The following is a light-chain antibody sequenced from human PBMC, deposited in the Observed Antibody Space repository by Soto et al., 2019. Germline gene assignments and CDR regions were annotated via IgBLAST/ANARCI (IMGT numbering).Light chain of an antibody. V-gene: IGLV1-47*01. J-gene: IGLJ2*01. CDR2: RNN. CDR3: AAWDDSLSAL. Sequence: QSVLTQPPSASGTPGQRVTISCSGSSSNIGSNYVYWYQQLPGTAPKLIIYRNNQRPSGVPDRFSGSKSGTSASLAISGLRSEDEADYYCAAWDDSLSALFGGGTQLTVL. CDR1: SSNIGSNY.